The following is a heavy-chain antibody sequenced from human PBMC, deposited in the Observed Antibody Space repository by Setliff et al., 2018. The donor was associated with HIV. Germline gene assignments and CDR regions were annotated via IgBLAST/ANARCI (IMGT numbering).Heavy chain of an antibody. Sequence: GSLRLSCTTSGFTFGDYAMTWVRQAPGKGLEWLGFIRRQTYGGKTEYAASVKGRCVISRDDFKSVAYLQMNNLKTEDSAVYYCARGFGFLDFWGQGTLVTVSS. CDR1: GFTFGDYA. V-gene: IGHV3-49*04. CDR3: ARGFGFLDF. J-gene: IGHJ4*02. D-gene: IGHD3-16*01. CDR2: IRRQTYGGKT.